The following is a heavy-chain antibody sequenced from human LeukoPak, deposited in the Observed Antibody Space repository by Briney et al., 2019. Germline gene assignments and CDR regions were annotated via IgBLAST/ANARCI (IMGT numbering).Heavy chain of an antibody. CDR3: ARALYGVRYFDY. J-gene: IGHJ4*02. D-gene: IGHD4-17*01. CDR2: INPNSGGT. V-gene: IGHV1-2*02. Sequence: ASVKVSCKASGHTFTGYYMHWVRQAPGQGLEWMGWINPNSGGTNYAQKFQGRVTMTRDTSISTAYMELSRLRSDDTAVYYCARALYGVRYFDYWGQGTLVTVSS. CDR1: GHTFTGYY.